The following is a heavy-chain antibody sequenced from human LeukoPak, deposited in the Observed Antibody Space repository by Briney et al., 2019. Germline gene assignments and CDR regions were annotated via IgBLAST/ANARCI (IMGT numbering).Heavy chain of an antibody. V-gene: IGHV4-39*02. J-gene: IGHJ4*02. Sequence: SETLSLTCTVSVGSISSTSYYWGWIRQPPGRGLEWIGSIDYSGSTYYNPSLKSRVTISVDTSKNHFSLKLNSVTAADTAVYYCARLVAVASANFFDYWGQGTLVTVSS. D-gene: IGHD6-19*01. CDR1: VGSISSTSYY. CDR3: ARLVAVASANFFDY. CDR2: IDYSGST.